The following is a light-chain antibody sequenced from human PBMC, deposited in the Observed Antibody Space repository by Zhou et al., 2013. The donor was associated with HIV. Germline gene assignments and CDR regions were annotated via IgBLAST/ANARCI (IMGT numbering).Light chain of an antibody. CDR1: NSNIGAGYD. Sequence: QSVLTQPPSVSGAPGQSVTISCTGSNSNIGAGYDVHWYQQVPGTAPRLLIYGNNFRPSGVPDRFSDSKSGTSASLVITGLQAEDEADYYCQSYDRSRYIFGTGTKVTVL. CDR2: GNN. J-gene: IGLJ1*01. V-gene: IGLV1-40*01. CDR3: QSYDRSRYI.